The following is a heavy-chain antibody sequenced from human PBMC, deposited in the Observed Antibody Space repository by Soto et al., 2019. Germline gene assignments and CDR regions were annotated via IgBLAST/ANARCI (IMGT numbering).Heavy chain of an antibody. J-gene: IGHJ6*02. CDR2: IYHSGST. D-gene: IGHD5-18*01. Sequence: PSETLSLTCAVSGGSISSSNWWSWVRQPPGKGLEWIGEIYHSGSTNYNPSLKSRVTISVDKSKNQFSLKLSSVTAADTAVYYCARDRGYSYGYYYYYGMDVWGQGTTVTVSS. CDR3: ARDRGYSYGYYYYYGMDV. V-gene: IGHV4-4*02. CDR1: GGSISSSNW.